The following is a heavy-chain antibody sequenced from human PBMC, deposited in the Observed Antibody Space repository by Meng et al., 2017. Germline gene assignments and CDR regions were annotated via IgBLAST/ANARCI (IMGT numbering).Heavy chain of an antibody. CDR3: ATDNWGPHY. V-gene: IGHV1-46*02. CDR1: GDTPNTYK. Sequence: QVQLVQVGAEGKKPGASVKVSFKASGDTPNTYKIPWVRKAPGQGLEWMGIINPSDNSAAYAQGFQGRLTMTRDTCTSTLYMELTSLQFEDTAIYYCATDNWGPHYWGQGTLVTVSS. J-gene: IGHJ4*02. CDR2: INPSDNSA. D-gene: IGHD7-27*01.